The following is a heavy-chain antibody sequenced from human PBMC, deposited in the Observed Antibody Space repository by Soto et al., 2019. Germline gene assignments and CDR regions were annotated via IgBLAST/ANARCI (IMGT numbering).Heavy chain of an antibody. D-gene: IGHD6-19*01. CDR2: ISGSGGST. CDR1: GFTFSSYA. CDR3: ASRTSGWYFDY. V-gene: IGHV3-23*01. J-gene: IGHJ4*02. Sequence: EVQLLESGGGLVQPGGSLRLSCTASGFTFSSYAMNWVRQAPGKGLEWVSVISGSGGSTYYADSVKGRFTISRDNYKKTLYLQMNSLRAEDTAVYYCASRTSGWYFDYWGQGTLVTVSS.